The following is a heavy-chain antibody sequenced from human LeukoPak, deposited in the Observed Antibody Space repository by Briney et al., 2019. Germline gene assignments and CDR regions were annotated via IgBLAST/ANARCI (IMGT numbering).Heavy chain of an antibody. D-gene: IGHD2-8*01. V-gene: IGHV3-30*03. Sequence: GGSLRLSCAASGLTFSNYGMHWVRQAPGKGLEWVAIISYDGNKKYYADSVKGRFTISRDNSKKTLNLQMNSLRTEDTAVYYCARGDCTTSTCYFDYWGQGTLVTVSS. CDR1: GLTFSNYG. CDR3: ARGDCTTSTCYFDY. CDR2: ISYDGNKK. J-gene: IGHJ4*02.